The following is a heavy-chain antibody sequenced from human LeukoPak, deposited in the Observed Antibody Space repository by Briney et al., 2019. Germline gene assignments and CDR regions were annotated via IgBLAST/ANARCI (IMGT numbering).Heavy chain of an antibody. V-gene: IGHV3-21*01. CDR1: GFTFSSYS. CDR2: MRCGSNYI. J-gene: IGHJ2*01. CDR3: ARPLPDVGYFDL. Sequence: AGGSLRLSCAVSGFTFSSYSMHWVRQAPGKGLEWVSSMRCGSNYIYYADSVRRRFTISRDNAKNSLFLQMNSLRADDTAVYYCARPLPDVGYFDLWGRGTLVTVSS.